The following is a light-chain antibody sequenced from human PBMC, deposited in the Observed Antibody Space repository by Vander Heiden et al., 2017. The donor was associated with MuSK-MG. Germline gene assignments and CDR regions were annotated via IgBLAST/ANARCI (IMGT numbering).Light chain of an antibody. V-gene: IGLV3-21*04. CDR3: QVWDTTTLYV. CDR1: NIGSKS. J-gene: IGLJ1*01. CDR2: YDS. Sequence: SYVLTQPPSVSVAPGKTASITCEGHNIGSKSVHWYQQKPGQAPVVVIYYDSDRPSGIPERFSGSNSGNTATLTISGVEAGDEADYYCQVWDTTTLYVFGTGTKVTVL.